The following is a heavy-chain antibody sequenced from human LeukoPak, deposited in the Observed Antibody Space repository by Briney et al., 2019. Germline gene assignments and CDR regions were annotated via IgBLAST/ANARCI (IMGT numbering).Heavy chain of an antibody. J-gene: IGHJ3*02. Sequence: GGSLRLSCAASGFNFSNYGMNWIRQTPGKGLEWVSFIGSDANDKRYGDSVKGRFAISRDNSKNSVFLEMNRLTVQDTAVYYCANEDRTSDIWGQGTMVSVFS. CDR3: ANEDRTSDI. CDR2: IGSDANDK. CDR1: GFNFSNYG. V-gene: IGHV3-30*02.